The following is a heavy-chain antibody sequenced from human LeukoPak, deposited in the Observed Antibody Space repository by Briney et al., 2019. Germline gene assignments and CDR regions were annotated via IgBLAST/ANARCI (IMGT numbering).Heavy chain of an antibody. CDR3: ATTQPNIAAPHRYYYYGMDV. J-gene: IGHJ6*02. D-gene: IGHD6-13*01. Sequence: PSETLSLTCAVSGGSISSSNWWSWVRQPPGKGLEWIGEIYHSGSTNYNPSLKSRVTISVDKSKNQFSLKLSSVTAADAAVYYCATTQPNIAAPHRYYYYGMDVWGQGTTVTVSS. CDR1: GGSISSSNW. CDR2: IYHSGST. V-gene: IGHV4-4*02.